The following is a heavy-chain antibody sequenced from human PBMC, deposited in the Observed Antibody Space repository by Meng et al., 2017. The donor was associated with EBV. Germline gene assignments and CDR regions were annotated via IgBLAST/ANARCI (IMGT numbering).Heavy chain of an antibody. V-gene: IGHV4-61*01. Sequence: QVQLQESGPGLVKPSXXLSLTCTVSGASVSGGTFHWSWIRQPPGKELEWVGYIYDGGTTIYNPSLKSRVTIFLDTSRNQFSLGLRSVTTADTAVYYCAKSSSSTPGVVDSWGQGTLVTSPQ. J-gene: IGHJ4*02. CDR3: AKSSSSTPGVVDS. CDR1: GASVSGGTFH. CDR2: IYDGGTT. D-gene: IGHD6-6*01.